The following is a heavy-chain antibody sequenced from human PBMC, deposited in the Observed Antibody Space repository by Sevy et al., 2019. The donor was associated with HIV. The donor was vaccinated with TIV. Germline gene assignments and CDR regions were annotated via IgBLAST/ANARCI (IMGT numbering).Heavy chain of an antibody. Sequence: GGSLRLSCAASGXXXXXYWMHWVRQXPGKXXVWVSGVNXXXXXTNYADSVKGRFTMSRDSAKNTLYLQKNSLRAEDTAXYFCXAAXTWQDYWGQGTLVTVSS. V-gene: IGHV3-74*01. CDR2: VNXXXXXT. J-gene: IGHJ4*02. D-gene: IGHD2-15*01. CDR1: GXXXXXYW. CDR3: XAAXTWQDY.